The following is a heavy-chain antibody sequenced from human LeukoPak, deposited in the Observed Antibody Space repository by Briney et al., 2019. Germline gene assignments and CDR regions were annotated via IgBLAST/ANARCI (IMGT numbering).Heavy chain of an antibody. V-gene: IGHV3-23*01. J-gene: IGHJ4*02. CDR1: GFTFRNYA. CDR2: ISDYGGNT. D-gene: IGHD6-13*01. CDR3: AKKLMGGAAAVGNYFDY. Sequence: PGGSLRLSCGASGFTFRNYAMSWVRQAPGKGLEWVALISDYGGNTYYADYLKGRFTISRDNSKNTVYLQMNGLRADDTAVYYCAKKLMGGAAAVGNYFDYWGRASQVTVSS.